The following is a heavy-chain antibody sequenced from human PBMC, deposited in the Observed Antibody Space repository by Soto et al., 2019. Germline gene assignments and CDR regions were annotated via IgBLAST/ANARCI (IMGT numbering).Heavy chain of an antibody. V-gene: IGHV4-59*01. Sequence: PSETLSLTCSVSGGSIISYYWSWVRQAPGKGLEWIGYFSNSGSTNYNPSLKNRVSISADTSKNQFSLELTSVTAADTAMYFCTRSTHNDNKVSYHGMDVWGQGTTVTVSS. CDR3: TRSTHNDNKVSYHGMDV. D-gene: IGHD3-22*01. J-gene: IGHJ6*02. CDR1: GGSIISYY. CDR2: FSNSGST.